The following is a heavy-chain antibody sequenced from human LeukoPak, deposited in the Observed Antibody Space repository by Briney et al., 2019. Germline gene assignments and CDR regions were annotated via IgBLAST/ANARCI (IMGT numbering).Heavy chain of an antibody. CDR2: ISSSSSFI. V-gene: IGHV3-21*04. CDR1: GFIFSTYD. J-gene: IGHJ4*02. CDR3: AKDSYSSGWSPDN. D-gene: IGHD6-19*01. Sequence: GGSLRLSCAASGFIFSTYDMTWVRQAPGKGLEWVSSISSSSSFIYYADSVKGRFTISRDNAKNSLYLQMNSLRAEDTAVYYCAKDSYSSGWSPDNWGQGTLDTVSS.